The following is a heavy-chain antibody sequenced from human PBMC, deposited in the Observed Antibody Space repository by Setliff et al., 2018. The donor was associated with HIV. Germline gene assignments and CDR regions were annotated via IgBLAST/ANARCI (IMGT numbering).Heavy chain of an antibody. CDR2: VSYSGST. Sequence: SETLSLTCRVSSGSISGYYWSWVRQPPGRGLEWIGYVSYSGSTSYNPSLNSRVTMSVDTSRDQFSLKLSPVTAADTAVYYCARRSGWSEDYWGQGTLVTVSS. CDR3: ARRSGWSEDY. D-gene: IGHD6-19*01. J-gene: IGHJ4*02. V-gene: IGHV4-59*01. CDR1: SGSISGYY.